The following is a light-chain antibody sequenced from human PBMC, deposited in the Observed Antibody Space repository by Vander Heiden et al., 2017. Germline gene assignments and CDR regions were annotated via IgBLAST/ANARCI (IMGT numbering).Light chain of an antibody. CDR3: AAWDDDLSGWV. CDR2: SHN. J-gene: IGLJ3*02. V-gene: IGLV1-44*01. CDR1: SSNLGSNT. Sequence: QSVLTQPPSASGTPGPRVTISCSGRSSNLGSNTVNWYQQLPGAAPKLLIYSHNQRPSGVPDRFSGSKSGTSASLAISGLQSEDEADYYCAAWDDDLSGWVFGGGTKLTVL.